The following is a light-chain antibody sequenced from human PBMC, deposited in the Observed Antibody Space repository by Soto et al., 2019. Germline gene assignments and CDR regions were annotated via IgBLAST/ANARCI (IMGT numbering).Light chain of an antibody. CDR1: SSNIGSNY. Sequence: QAVVTQPPSVSAAPGQKVTISCAGSSSNIGSNYVSWYQQIPGTAPKLLIYDNNERVAGIPDRFSASKSDTSASLDITGLQTGDEADYYCGTWDRSLRAGVFGGGTKLTVL. CDR2: DNN. CDR3: GTWDRSLRAGV. J-gene: IGLJ2*01. V-gene: IGLV1-51*01.